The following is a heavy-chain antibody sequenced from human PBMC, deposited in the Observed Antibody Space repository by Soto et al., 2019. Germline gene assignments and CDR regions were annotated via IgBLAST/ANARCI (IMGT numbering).Heavy chain of an antibody. CDR2: ISYDGSEK. D-gene: IGHD4-17*01. Sequence: GGSLRLSCAASGFTFSSYVMHWVRQAPGKGLEWVAVISYDGSEKYYVDSVKGRFTISRDNAKNSLYLQMNSLRAEDTAVYYCARERHDYGDLAYFDYWGQGTLVTISS. V-gene: IGHV3-30*03. J-gene: IGHJ4*02. CDR3: ARERHDYGDLAYFDY. CDR1: GFTFSSYV.